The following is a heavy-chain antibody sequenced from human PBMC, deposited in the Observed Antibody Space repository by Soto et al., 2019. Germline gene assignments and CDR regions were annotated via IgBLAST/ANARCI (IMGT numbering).Heavy chain of an antibody. D-gene: IGHD4-17*01. CDR3: ARHGDPGRYYYGMHV. CDR1: GYSFTNFG. CDR2: ISAYNGNT. Sequence: ASVKVSCKASGYSFTNFGSSWVRQAPGQGLEWRGWISAYNGNTNYAQKFQGRVTITADESTSTAYMELSSLRSEDTAVYYCARHGDPGRYYYGMHVWGQGPTVTVS. J-gene: IGHJ6*02. V-gene: IGHV1-18*01.